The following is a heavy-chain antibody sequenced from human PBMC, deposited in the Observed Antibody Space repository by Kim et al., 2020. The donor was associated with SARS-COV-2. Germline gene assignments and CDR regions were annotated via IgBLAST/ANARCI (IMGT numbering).Heavy chain of an antibody. CDR1: GFTFDDYA. CDR2: ISWNSGSI. V-gene: IGHV3-9*01. J-gene: IGHJ5*02. Sequence: GGSLRLSCAASGFTFDDYAMHWVRQAPGKGLEWVSGISWNSGSIGYADSVKGRFTISRDNAKNSLYLQMNSLRAEDTALYYCAKEGGYSGYEEGRWFDP. CDR3: AKEGGYSGYEEGRWFDP. D-gene: IGHD5-12*01.